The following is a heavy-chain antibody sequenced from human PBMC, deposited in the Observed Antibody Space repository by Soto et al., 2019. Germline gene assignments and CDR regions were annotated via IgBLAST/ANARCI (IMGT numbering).Heavy chain of an antibody. D-gene: IGHD6-6*01. CDR3: AKRPGSSSAGSWFDP. V-gene: IGHV3-23*01. CDR2: ISGSGGSA. CDR1: GFTFSSYA. J-gene: IGHJ5*02. Sequence: GGSLRLSCAASGFTFSSYAMSWVRQAPGKGLEWVSTISGSGGSAYYADSVKGRFTISRDNSKNTLYLQMNSLRAEDTAAYYCAKRPGSSSAGSWFDPWGQGTLVTVS.